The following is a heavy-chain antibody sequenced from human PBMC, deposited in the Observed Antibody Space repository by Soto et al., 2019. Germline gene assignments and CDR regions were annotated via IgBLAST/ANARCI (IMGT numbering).Heavy chain of an antibody. J-gene: IGHJ4*02. Sequence: GGSLRLSCAASGFTFSSYAMSWVRQAPGKGLEWVSAISGSGGSTYYADSVKGRFTISRDNSKNTLYLQMNSLRAEDTAVYYCAVGGIVVVVAATAGFDYWGQGTLVTVPS. D-gene: IGHD2-15*01. CDR3: AVGGIVVVVAATAGFDY. V-gene: IGHV3-23*01. CDR1: GFTFSSYA. CDR2: ISGSGGST.